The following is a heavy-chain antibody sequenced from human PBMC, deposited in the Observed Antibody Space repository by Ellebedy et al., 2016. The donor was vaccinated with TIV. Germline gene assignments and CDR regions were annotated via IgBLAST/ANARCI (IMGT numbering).Heavy chain of an antibody. CDR2: ISSSGSTI. CDR3: ARTYYYDSSGYYLAY. CDR1: GFTFSDYY. D-gene: IGHD3-22*01. J-gene: IGHJ4*02. Sequence: GESLKISCAASGFTFSDYYMSWIRQAPGKGLEWVSYISSSGSTIYYADSVKGRFTISRDNAKNSLYLQMNSLRAEDTAVYYCARTYYYDSSGYYLAYWGQGTLVTVSS. V-gene: IGHV3-11*01.